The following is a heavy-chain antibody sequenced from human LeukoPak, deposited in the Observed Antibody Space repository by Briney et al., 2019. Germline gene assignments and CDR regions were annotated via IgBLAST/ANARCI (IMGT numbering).Heavy chain of an antibody. CDR1: GFTFDDYA. V-gene: IGHV3-9*01. Sequence: LAGRSLRLSCAASGFTFDDYAMHWVRQAPGKGLEWVSGVTWNSDTIGYADSVMGRFTISRDNAKNSLYLQMNALRAEDTALYYCTKDISVGATPNYFDYWGQGTLVTVPS. J-gene: IGHJ4*02. D-gene: IGHD1-26*01. CDR2: VTWNSDTI. CDR3: TKDISVGATPNYFDY.